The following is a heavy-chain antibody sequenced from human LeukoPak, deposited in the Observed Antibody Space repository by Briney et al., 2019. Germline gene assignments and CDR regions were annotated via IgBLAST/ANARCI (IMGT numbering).Heavy chain of an antibody. CDR2: ISYAGSNK. V-gene: IGHV3-30*03. CDR3: SKQKTPYDILTGSIYYYGMDV. J-gene: IGHJ6*02. D-gene: IGHD3-9*01. Sequence: PGGSLRLSCAASGFTSSSDGMHWVRQAPGKGLEWLAVISYAGSNKYYAGSVKGRLTISRDNSKNTLYLQMISLRAEDTAVFFFSKQKTPYDILTGSIYYYGMDVWGQGTTVTVSS. CDR1: GFTSSSDG.